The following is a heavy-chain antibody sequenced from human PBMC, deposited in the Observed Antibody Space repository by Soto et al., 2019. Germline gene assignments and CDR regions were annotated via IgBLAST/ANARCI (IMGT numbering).Heavy chain of an antibody. CDR3: ARDRGKGMDV. J-gene: IGHJ6*02. Sequence: QVQLQESGPGLVKPSETLSLTCTVSGGSVSSGSYYWSWIRQPPGKGLEWLGYIYYSGSTNYNPSLKSRVTISVDTSKNQFSLKLSSVTAADTAVYYCARDRGKGMDVWGQGTTVTVSS. D-gene: IGHD3-10*01. V-gene: IGHV4-61*01. CDR1: GGSVSSGSYY. CDR2: IYYSGST.